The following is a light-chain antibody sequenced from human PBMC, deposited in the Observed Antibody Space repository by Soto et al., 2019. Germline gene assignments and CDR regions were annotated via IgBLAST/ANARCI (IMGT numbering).Light chain of an antibody. CDR1: QSVSSY. Sequence: EIVLTQSPATLSLSPGERATLSCRASQSVSSYLAWYQQKPGQAPRLLIYDASNRATSIPARFSGSGSATDFTLTISSLEPEDFAVYYCQQRSNWRLTFGGGTKVEIK. CDR3: QQRSNWRLT. CDR2: DAS. J-gene: IGKJ4*01. V-gene: IGKV3-11*01.